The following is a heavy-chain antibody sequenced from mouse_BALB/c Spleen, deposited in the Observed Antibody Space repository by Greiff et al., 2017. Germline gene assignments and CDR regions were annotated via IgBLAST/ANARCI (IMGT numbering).Heavy chain of an antibody. V-gene: IGHV2-9*02. CDR2: IWAGGST. CDR1: GFSLTSYG. CDR3: ARDRIYYDYDGYAMDY. Sequence: VKLMESGPGLVAPSQSLSITCTVSGFSLTSYGVHWVRQPPGKGLEWLGVIWAGGSTNYNSALMSRLSISKDNSKSQVFLKMNSLQTDDTAMYYCARDRIYYDYDGYAMDYWGQGTSVTVSS. J-gene: IGHJ4*01. D-gene: IGHD2-4*01.